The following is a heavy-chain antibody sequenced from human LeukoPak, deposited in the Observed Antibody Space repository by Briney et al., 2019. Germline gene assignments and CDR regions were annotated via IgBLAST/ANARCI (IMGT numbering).Heavy chain of an antibody. CDR2: ISGSGGVT. D-gene: IGHD2-2*02. CDR3: AKDKYTIQRNFFDY. J-gene: IGHJ4*02. CDR1: GFSFSDYA. V-gene: IGHV3-23*01. Sequence: GGSLRLSCAASGFSFSDYAISWVRQAPGKGLEWVSAISGSGGVTYHAESVKGRFTISRDNSKNTLYLQMNSLRAEDTAVYYCAKDKYTIQRNFFDYWGQGTLVTVSS.